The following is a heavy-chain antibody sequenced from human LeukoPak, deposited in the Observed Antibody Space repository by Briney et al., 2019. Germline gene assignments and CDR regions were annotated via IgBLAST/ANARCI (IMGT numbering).Heavy chain of an antibody. J-gene: IGHJ3*02. CDR3: ARASEGMSSGWYRSLEAFDI. CDR2: INPNSGGT. D-gene: IGHD6-19*01. CDR1: GYTFTGYY. V-gene: IGHV1-2*02. Sequence: ASVKVSCKASGYTFTGYYMHWVRQAPGQGLEWMGWINPNSGGTNYAQKFQGRVTMTRDTSISTAYMELSGLRSDDTAVYYCARASEGMSSGWYRSLEAFDIWGQGTMVTVSS.